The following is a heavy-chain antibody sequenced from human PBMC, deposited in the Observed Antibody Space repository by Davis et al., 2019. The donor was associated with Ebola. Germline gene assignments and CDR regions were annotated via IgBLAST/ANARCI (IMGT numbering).Heavy chain of an antibody. CDR2: IKGDGSET. V-gene: IGHV3-7*03. CDR3: TGPQYNGNFRGDFDY. Sequence: GVLKISCVASGFTFSNYWMTWVRQAPGKGLEWVANIKGDGSETYYVDSVKGRFTISRDNAKSSLYLHLNSLRAEDTAVYYCTGPQYNGNFRGDFDYWGQGTLVTVSS. J-gene: IGHJ4*02. D-gene: IGHD1-7*01. CDR1: GFTFSNYW.